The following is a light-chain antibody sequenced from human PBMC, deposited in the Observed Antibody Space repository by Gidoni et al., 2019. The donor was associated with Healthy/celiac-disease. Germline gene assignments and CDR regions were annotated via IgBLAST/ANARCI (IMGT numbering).Light chain of an antibody. V-gene: IGKV3-11*01. CDR2: DAS. J-gene: IGKJ1*01. Sequence: EIVLKQSPDTLSLSPGERATLSCRASQSVRSYLAWYQQKPGQAPRLLIYDASNRATGIPARFSGSGSGTDFTLTISSLEPADFSVYYCQQRSNWPWTFGQGTKVEI. CDR1: QSVRSY. CDR3: QQRSNWPWT.